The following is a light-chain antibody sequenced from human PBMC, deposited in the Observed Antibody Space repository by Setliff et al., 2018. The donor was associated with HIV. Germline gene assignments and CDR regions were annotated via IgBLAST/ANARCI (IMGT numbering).Light chain of an antibody. CDR1: SSDIGAYDY. V-gene: IGLV2-11*01. J-gene: IGLJ1*01. CDR3: CSYVASQSSYV. Sequence: QSVLTQPRSVSGSPGQSVTISCTGTSSDIGAYDYVSWFQQSPGKAPLLIIYDVTRRPSGVPDRFSGSRSGNTASLTISGLQADDEAYYYCCSYVASQSSYVFGSGTKGNVL. CDR2: DVT.